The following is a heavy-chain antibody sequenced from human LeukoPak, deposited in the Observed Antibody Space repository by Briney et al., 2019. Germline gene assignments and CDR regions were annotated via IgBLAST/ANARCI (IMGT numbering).Heavy chain of an antibody. CDR2: ISSSVSTI. CDR1: GFTFSSYE. V-gene: IGHV3-48*03. CDR3: ARVRIAVALAMSFDY. J-gene: IGHJ4*02. D-gene: IGHD6-19*01. Sequence: VGALSLSCAASGFTFSSYEMNWVRQAPGKGREGVSYISSSVSTIYYADSVKGRFTISRDNAKNSLYLQMNSLGAEDTAVYYCARVRIAVALAMSFDYWGERTLVTVSS.